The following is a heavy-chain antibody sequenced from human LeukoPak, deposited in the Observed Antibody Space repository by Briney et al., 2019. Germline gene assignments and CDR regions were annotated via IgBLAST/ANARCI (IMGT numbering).Heavy chain of an antibody. Sequence: GGSLRLSCAASGFTFSDYYMNWIRQAPGKGLEWISYISSSGGNINYADSVQGRFTISRDNAKKSLYLQMNSLRAEDTAVYYCARGRYCSSTSCHYFDYWGQGTLVTVSS. J-gene: IGHJ4*02. CDR3: ARGRYCSSTSCHYFDY. CDR1: GFTFSDYY. CDR2: ISSSGGNI. D-gene: IGHD2-2*01. V-gene: IGHV3-11*04.